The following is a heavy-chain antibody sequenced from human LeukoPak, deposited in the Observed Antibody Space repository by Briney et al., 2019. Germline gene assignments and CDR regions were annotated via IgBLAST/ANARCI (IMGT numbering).Heavy chain of an antibody. V-gene: IGHV4-39*01. CDR2: IYYSKNT. J-gene: IGHJ4*02. CDR1: GGSISSXXXX. CDR3: VSPRGFSYGYFDY. D-gene: IGHD5-18*01. Sequence: PSETLSLTCTVSGGSISSXXXXXXXXRXXPXXGXXXIGSIYYSKNTYYNPSLKSRVTISADTSKNQFSLTLGSVSATDTAVYYCVSPRGFSYGYFDYWGQGTLVTVSS.